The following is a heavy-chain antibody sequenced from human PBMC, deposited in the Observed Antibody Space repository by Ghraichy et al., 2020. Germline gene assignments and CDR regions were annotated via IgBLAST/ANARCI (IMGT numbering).Heavy chain of an antibody. Sequence: GGSLRLSCAASGFAFINYAIHWVRQAPGKGLEWVAIISYDGSNKYYADSVKGRFTISRDNSKDTLNLQMNSLRAEDTAVYYCARDHGYNPNTLDYWGRGTLVTVSS. V-gene: IGHV3-30-3*01. J-gene: IGHJ4*02. CDR2: ISYDGSNK. CDR3: ARDHGYNPNTLDY. CDR1: GFAFINYA. D-gene: IGHD5-24*01.